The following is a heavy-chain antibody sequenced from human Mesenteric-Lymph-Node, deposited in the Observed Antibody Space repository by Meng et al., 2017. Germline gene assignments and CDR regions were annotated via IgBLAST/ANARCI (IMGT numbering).Heavy chain of an antibody. CDR2: IKQDGSEK. V-gene: IGHV3-7*01. CDR1: GFTFSSYW. J-gene: IGHJ4*02. CDR3: ARVRVGAYYFDY. Sequence: GESLKISCAASGFTFSSYWMSWVRQAPGKGLEWVANIKQDGSEKYYVDPVKGRFTISRDNAKNSLYLQMNSLRAEDTAVYYCARVRVGAYYFDYWSQGTLVTVSS. D-gene: IGHD1-26*01.